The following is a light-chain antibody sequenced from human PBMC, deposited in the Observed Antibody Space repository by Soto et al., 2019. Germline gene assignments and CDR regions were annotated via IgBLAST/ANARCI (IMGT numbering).Light chain of an antibody. V-gene: IGKV1-39*01. Sequence: DIQMTQSPSSLSASFGDRVTITCRASQIISTYLNWYQQRAGLAPRLLIYAASSLQSGVPPRFSGSGSGTDLTLTISSLQPEDFATYFCQQTYSGPPAFGQGTKVHI. CDR2: AAS. J-gene: IGKJ1*01. CDR1: QIISTY. CDR3: QQTYSGPPA.